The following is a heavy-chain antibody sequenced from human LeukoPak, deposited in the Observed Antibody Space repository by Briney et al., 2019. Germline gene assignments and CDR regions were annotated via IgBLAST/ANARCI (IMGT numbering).Heavy chain of an antibody. V-gene: IGHV3-7*01. Sequence: GGSLRLSCAAPGFIFSNYWMSSVRQAPGKGLEWVANIEQDGSEKDYVDAVKGRFTISRDNAKNSLYLQMNSLRAEDTAVYYCARALGSGDFDYWGQGTLVTVSS. J-gene: IGHJ4*02. CDR1: GFIFSNYW. CDR2: IEQDGSEK. D-gene: IGHD7-27*01. CDR3: ARALGSGDFDY.